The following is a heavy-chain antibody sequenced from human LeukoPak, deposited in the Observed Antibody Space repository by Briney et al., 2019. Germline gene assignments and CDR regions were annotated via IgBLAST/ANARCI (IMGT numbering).Heavy chain of an antibody. D-gene: IGHD2-15*01. CDR2: IYHSGST. CDR1: GYSISSGYY. CDR3: ARPRGSCSGGSCYYYYFDY. Sequence: SETLSLTCAVSGYSISSGYYWGWIRQPPGKGLEWIGSIYHSGSTYYNPSLKSRVTISVDTSKNQFPLKLSSVTAADTAVYYCARPRGSCSGGSCYYYYFDYWGQGTLVTVSS. J-gene: IGHJ4*02. V-gene: IGHV4-38-2*01.